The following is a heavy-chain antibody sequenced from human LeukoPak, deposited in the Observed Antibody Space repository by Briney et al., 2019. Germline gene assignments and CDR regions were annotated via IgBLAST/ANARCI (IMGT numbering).Heavy chain of an antibody. J-gene: IGHJ4*02. CDR3: ARNVAYTGDFDY. D-gene: IGHD3-16*01. CDR2: MNPHSGNT. V-gene: IGHV1-8*03. Sequence: ASVKVSCKASGYTFTSYDINWVRQATGQGLEWMGWMNPHSGNTGCAQKFRGRVTITRNTSISTAYLELSSLSSEDTAVYYCARNVAYTGDFDYWGQGTLVTVSS. CDR1: GYTFTSYD.